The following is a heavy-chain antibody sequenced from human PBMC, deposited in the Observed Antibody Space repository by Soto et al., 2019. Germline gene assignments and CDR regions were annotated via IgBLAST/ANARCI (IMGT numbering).Heavy chain of an antibody. Sequence: SETLSLTCTVSGGSISSSSYYWGWIRQPPGKGLEWIGSIYYSGSTYYNPSLKSRVTISVDTSKNQFSLKLSSVTAADTAVYYCARGPHYYGSGSYYWFDYWGQGTLVT. CDR2: IYYSGST. V-gene: IGHV4-39*01. J-gene: IGHJ4*02. CDR3: ARGPHYYGSGSYYWFDY. D-gene: IGHD3-10*01. CDR1: GGSISSSSYY.